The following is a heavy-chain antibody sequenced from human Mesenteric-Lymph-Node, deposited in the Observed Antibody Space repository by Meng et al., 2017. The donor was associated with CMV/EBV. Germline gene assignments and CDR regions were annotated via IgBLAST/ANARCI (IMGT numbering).Heavy chain of an antibody. J-gene: IGHJ6*02. Sequence: GGSLRLSCAASGFTFSRNNMHWVRQAPGKGLEWVAVIPYDGSSKYYADSVKGRFTISRDNSDNTLYLQMNSLRPEDTAVYYCAKQITVTNYYYYYAMDVWGQGTTVTVSS. CDR2: IPYDGSSK. CDR3: AKQITVTNYYYYYAMDV. CDR1: GFTFSRNN. D-gene: IGHD4-11*01. V-gene: IGHV3-33*05.